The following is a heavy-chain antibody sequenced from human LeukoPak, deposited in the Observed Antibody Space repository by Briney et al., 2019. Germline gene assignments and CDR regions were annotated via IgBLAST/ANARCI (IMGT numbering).Heavy chain of an antibody. Sequence: GASVKVSCKASGYTFTSYGISWVRQAPGQGLEWMGWISACNGNTNYAQKLQGIVTMSKDTSTSTSYMVMCGIRADEAAEYYGARNLKDSGSTAVGAFDIWGQGKRVTVSS. J-gene: IGHJ3*02. CDR1: GYTFTSYG. CDR2: ISACNGNT. CDR3: ARNLKDSGSTAVGAFDI. V-gene: IGHV1-18*01. D-gene: IGHD1-26*01.